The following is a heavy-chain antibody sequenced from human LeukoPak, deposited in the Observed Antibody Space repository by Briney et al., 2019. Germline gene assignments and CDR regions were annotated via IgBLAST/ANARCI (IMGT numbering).Heavy chain of an antibody. CDR1: GFTFSSYA. CDR2: ISDTGATT. CDR3: AKDTSIGRYCTNGVCSPFDN. Sequence: PGGSLRLSCAGSGFTFSSYAMSWVRQAPGKGLEWVSAISDTGATTYDADSVKGRFTISRDNSRSTLYLQMNSLRAEDTALYYCAKDTSIGRYCTNGVCSPFDNWGQGTLVTVSS. V-gene: IGHV3-23*01. J-gene: IGHJ4*02. D-gene: IGHD2-8*01.